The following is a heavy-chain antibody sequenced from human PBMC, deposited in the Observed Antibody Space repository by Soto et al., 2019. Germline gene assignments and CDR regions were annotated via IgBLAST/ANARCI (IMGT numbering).Heavy chain of an antibody. V-gene: IGHV1-3*05. CDR2: INAGNGNT. J-gene: IGHJ4*02. D-gene: IGHD6-19*01. CDR3: ARAVAVPDDFDY. CDR1: GYTFTGYA. Sequence: QVQLVQSGAEEKKPGASVKVSCKASGYTFTGYAMHWVRQAPGQRLEWMGWINAGNGNTKYSQKFQGRVTITRDTSASTAQMELSSLRSEDTAVYYCARAVAVPDDFDYWGQGTLVTVSS.